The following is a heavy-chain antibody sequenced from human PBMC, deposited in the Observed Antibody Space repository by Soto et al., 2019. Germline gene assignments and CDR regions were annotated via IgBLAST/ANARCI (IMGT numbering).Heavy chain of an antibody. CDR3: AKDSTKYYYDSSGYYKNDY. V-gene: IGHV3-23*01. D-gene: IGHD3-22*01. J-gene: IGHJ4*02. CDR2: ISGGGGST. CDR1: GFTFSTFA. Sequence: GGSLRLSCAASGFTFSTFAMSWVRQAPVKGLEWVSAISGGGGSTYYADSVKGRFTISRDNSKNTLYLQMNSLRAEDTAVYYCAKDSTKYYYDSSGYYKNDYWGQGTLVTVSS.